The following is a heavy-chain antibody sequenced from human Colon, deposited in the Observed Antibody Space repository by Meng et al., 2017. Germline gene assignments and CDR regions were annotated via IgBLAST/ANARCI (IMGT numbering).Heavy chain of an antibody. J-gene: IGHJ4*02. Sequence: QVQLRESGPGLVKPSETLSLTCAVSGDSITNHNWWSWVRQPPGKGLEWIGEIPHSGSSAYNPSLKSRVSMSIDKSKNQFSLNLTSVTAADTAVYYCTRGSGGSVWGEGTLVTVSS. CDR2: IPHSGSS. CDR3: TRGSGGSV. V-gene: IGHV4-4*02. CDR1: GDSITNHNW. D-gene: IGHD3-10*01.